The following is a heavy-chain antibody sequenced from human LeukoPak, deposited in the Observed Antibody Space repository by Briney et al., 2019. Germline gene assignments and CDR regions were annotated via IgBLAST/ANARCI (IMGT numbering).Heavy chain of an antibody. D-gene: IGHD2-15*01. Sequence: GASLRLYCAASGYTFNNYWIGWVRQAPGQGLEWVAKTKPDESAEYYADYLKGRFTSSRDNENNLMYLQMSRLRAENTAVYYCARGGGLITNFDYGGGGTLVTVSS. CDR1: GYTFNNYW. CDR3: ARGGGLITNFDY. J-gene: IGHJ4*02. V-gene: IGHV3-7*02. CDR2: TKPDESAE.